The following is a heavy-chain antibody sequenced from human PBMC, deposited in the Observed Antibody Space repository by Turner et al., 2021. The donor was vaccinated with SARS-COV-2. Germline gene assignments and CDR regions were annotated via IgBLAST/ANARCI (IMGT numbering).Heavy chain of an antibody. CDR2: INPNTGAT. Sequence: QVQLVQSGTEVRKPGASVKVSCMASGYRFNGYYIHWVRQAPGQGLEWMGWINPNTGATNYAQKSQGSVTLNRDTSIRTVYMELTRLRADDTAVYYCAKDSGAVDGSFDFWGQGSLVAVSS. V-gene: IGHV1-2*02. CDR1: GYRFNGYY. CDR3: AKDSGAVDGSFDF. J-gene: IGHJ4*02. D-gene: IGHD3-10*01.